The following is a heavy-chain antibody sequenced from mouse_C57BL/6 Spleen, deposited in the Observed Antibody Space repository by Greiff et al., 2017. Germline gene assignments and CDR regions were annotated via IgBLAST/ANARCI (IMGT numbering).Heavy chain of an antibody. V-gene: IGHV10-3*01. Sequence: EVMLVESGGGLVQPKGSLKLSCAASGFTFNTYAMHWVRQAPGKGLEWVARIRSKSSNYATYYADSVKDRFTISRDDSQSMLYLQMNNLKTEDTAMYYCVRAPLTTVVAPYAMDYWGQGTSVTVSS. CDR2: IRSKSSNYAT. D-gene: IGHD1-1*01. CDR3: VRAPLTTVVAPYAMDY. J-gene: IGHJ4*01. CDR1: GFTFNTYA.